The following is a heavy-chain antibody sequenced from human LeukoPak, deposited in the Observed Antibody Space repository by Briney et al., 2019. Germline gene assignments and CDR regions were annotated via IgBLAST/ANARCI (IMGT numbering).Heavy chain of an antibody. J-gene: IGHJ3*01. Sequence: GGSLRLSCVASGFTFTDYTLNWVRQAPGRGLEWVSSVSGRLDYADSVRGRFTVSRDVAKRSAFLEMSSLRTEDTAVYYCTRGGGYCGGDACRSYDAFDFWGQGTMVTVSS. CDR1: GFTFTDYT. CDR3: TRGGGYCGGDACRSYDAFDF. D-gene: IGHD1-26*01. CDR2: VSGRL. V-gene: IGHV3-69-1*01.